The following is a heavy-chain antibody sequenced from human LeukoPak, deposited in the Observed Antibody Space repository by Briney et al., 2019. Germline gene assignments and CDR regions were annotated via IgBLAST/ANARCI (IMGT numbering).Heavy chain of an antibody. CDR1: GGSISSGSYY. CDR3: ARGPTHVEMATIVDYYYMDV. D-gene: IGHD5-24*01. CDR2: IYTSGST. V-gene: IGHV4-61*02. J-gene: IGHJ6*03. Sequence: SETLSLTCTVSGGSISSGSYYWSWIRQPAGKGLEWIGRIYTSGSTNYNPSLKSRATISVDTSKNQFSLKLSSVTAADTAVYYCARGPTHVEMATIVDYYYMDVWGKGTTVTISS.